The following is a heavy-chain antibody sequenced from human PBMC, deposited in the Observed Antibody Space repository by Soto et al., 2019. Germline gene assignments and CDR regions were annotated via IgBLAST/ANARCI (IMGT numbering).Heavy chain of an antibody. CDR3: AREGFRYDGTDYYGNYFDH. J-gene: IGHJ4*02. CDR1: GFTFSTYS. Sequence: EVQLVESGGGLVKPGGSLRLSCAASGFTFSTYSVSWVRQAPGKGLEWVSFMSANIGDTHYADSVKGRFTISRDTARNSLYLEMNGLRAEDTAVYFCAREGFRYDGTDYYGNYFDHWGRGTLVIVSS. CDR2: MSANIGDT. V-gene: IGHV3-21*04. D-gene: IGHD3-22*01.